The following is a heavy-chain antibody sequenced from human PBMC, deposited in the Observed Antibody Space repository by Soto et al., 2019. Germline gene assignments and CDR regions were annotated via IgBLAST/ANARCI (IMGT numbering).Heavy chain of an antibody. D-gene: IGHD6-19*01. CDR1: GFTFSSYA. CDR2: TSGSGGST. CDR3: AKDIAVAASIAFDY. Sequence: GGSLRLSCAAPGFTFSSYAMSWVRQAPGKGLEWVSATSGSGGSTYYADSVKGRFTISRDNSKNTLYLQMNSLRAEDTAVYYCAKDIAVAASIAFDYWGQGTPVTVSS. V-gene: IGHV3-23*01. J-gene: IGHJ4*02.